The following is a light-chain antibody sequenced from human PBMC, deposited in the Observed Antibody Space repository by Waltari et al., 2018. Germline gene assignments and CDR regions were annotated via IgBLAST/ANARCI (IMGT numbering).Light chain of an antibody. J-gene: IGLJ2*01. V-gene: IGLV2-23*02. Sequence: QSALTQPASVSGSPGQSITISCTGTSSDVGNYKRFSWYQQHPGKAPQLMIYAVSKRPSGVSDRFSGSKSGDMASLTISGLQPEDEAEYFCSSYAGSSKGVFGGGTKVTVL. CDR1: SSDVGNYKR. CDR3: SSYAGSSKGV. CDR2: AVS.